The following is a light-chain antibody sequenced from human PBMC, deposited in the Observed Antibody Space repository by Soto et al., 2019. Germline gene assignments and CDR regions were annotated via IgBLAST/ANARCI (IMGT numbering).Light chain of an antibody. CDR2: LAT. J-gene: IGKJ3*01. CDR3: QQLDLYPIT. V-gene: IGKV1-9*01. Sequence: DIQLTQPPSLLSASIGDRVTITCRASQDISRYLAWYQQKPGTAPRLLISLATTLQGGVPSRFSGSGSGTEFTLTISSLQPEDIATYDCQQLDLYPITFGPGTAVNIK. CDR1: QDISRY.